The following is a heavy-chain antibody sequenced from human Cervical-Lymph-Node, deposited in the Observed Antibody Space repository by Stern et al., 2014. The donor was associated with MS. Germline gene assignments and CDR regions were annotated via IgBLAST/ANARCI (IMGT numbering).Heavy chain of an antibody. CDR3: ARSLFTITGYFDY. CDR2: ISSDGSQT. CDR1: GFVFTDYA. Sequence: VKLVGSGGGVVQSGRSRRLSCAASGFVFTDYAVHWVRQAPGKGLEWVAVISSDGSQTYYTDSLKGRFTISRDNSKNTLYLQMNSLRAEDTAVYYCARSLFTITGYFDYWGQGTLVTVSS. J-gene: IGHJ4*02. V-gene: IGHV3-30-3*01. D-gene: IGHD5-12*01.